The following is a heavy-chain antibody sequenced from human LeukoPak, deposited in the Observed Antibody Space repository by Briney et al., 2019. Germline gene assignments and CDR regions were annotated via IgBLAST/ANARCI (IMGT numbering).Heavy chain of an antibody. J-gene: IGHJ4*02. Sequence: ASVKVSCKASGYTFTGYYMHWVRQAPGQGLEWMGWINPNSGVTNYAQKFQGRVTMTRDTSISTAYMELSRLRSDDTAVYYCATAAAGPTPLDYWGQGTLVTVSS. CDR1: GYTFTGYY. D-gene: IGHD6-13*01. CDR3: ATAAAGPTPLDY. V-gene: IGHV1-2*02. CDR2: INPNSGVT.